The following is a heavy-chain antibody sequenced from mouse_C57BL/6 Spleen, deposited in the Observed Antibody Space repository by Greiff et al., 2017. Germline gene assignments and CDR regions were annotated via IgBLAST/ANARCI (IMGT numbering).Heavy chain of an antibody. V-gene: IGHV1-9*01. Sequence: QVQLQQSGAELMKPGASVKLSCKATGYTFTGYWIEWVKQRPGHGLAWIGEIFPGRGSTNYNEKFTGKAPFTADTSSNTAYMELSCLATGVSAIYCSAISLFGWFACWGQGTLVTGAA. J-gene: IGHJ3*01. CDR1: GYTFTGYW. CDR2: IFPGRGST. CDR3: AISLFGWFAC.